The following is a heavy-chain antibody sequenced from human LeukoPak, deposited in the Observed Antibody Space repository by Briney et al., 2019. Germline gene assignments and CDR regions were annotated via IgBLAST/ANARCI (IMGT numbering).Heavy chain of an antibody. CDR2: IFSSGST. V-gene: IGHV4-4*07. CDR3: ARVGYGGYGALDY. CDR1: GESINNNY. D-gene: IGHD4-23*01. J-gene: IGHJ4*02. Sequence: PSETLSLTCTVSGESINNNYWSWIRQPAGKGLEWIGRIFSSGSTLYNASLKSRVTMSVDTSKSQFSLKLHSVTAADSAVYYCARVGYGGYGALDYWGQGTLVTVSS.